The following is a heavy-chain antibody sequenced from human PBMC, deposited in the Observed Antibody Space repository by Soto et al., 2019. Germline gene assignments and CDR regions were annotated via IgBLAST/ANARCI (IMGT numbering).Heavy chain of an antibody. CDR1: GYTFTSYG. Sequence: ASVKVSCKASGYTFTSYGISWVRQAPGQGLEWMGWISAYNGNTNYAQKLQGRVTMTTDTSTSTAYMELRSLRSDDTAVYYCARPRAILTGSPDAFDIWGQGTMVTVSS. CDR2: ISAYNGNT. V-gene: IGHV1-18*01. CDR3: ARPRAILTGSPDAFDI. D-gene: IGHD3-9*01. J-gene: IGHJ3*02.